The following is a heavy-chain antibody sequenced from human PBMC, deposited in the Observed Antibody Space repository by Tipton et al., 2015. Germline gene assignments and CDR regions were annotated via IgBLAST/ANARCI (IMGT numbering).Heavy chain of an antibody. V-gene: IGHV4-61*01. CDR1: GDSISSGSYY. CDR2: ISYTDGA. Sequence: GLVKPSETLSLTCTVSGDSISSGSYYWGWIRQPPGKGLEWIGYISYTDGAHYNPALKSRVTISVDTSKNQFSLTLNSVAATDTAVYYCARDLEHGMDVWGHGTTVTVSS. D-gene: IGHD5-24*01. J-gene: IGHJ6*02. CDR3: ARDLEHGMDV.